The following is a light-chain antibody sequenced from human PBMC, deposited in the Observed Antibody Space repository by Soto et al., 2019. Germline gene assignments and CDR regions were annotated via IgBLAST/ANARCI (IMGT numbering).Light chain of an antibody. J-gene: IGKJ2*01. CDR3: QQYNSYPYT. Sequence: DIKMTQSPSTLSASVGDRVTITCRASQSISDWLAWYQQKPGKAPDLLIYKASRLESGVPSNFSGSGSGTEFTLTISSLQPDDFATYYCQQYNSYPYTFGQGTKLEIK. CDR2: KAS. CDR1: QSISDW. V-gene: IGKV1-5*03.